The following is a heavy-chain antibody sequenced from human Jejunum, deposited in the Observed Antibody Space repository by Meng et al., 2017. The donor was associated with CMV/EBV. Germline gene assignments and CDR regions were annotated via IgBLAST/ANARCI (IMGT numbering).Heavy chain of an antibody. V-gene: IGHV3-48*03. CDR1: EFTINNCD. Sequence: SEFTINNCDMNWVRQAPGKGLEWVSYISTGGNTRHYADSVKGRFTISRDDAKNSLYLQMNNLRAEDTAVYYCARDYDRSLDFDYLGQGTLVTVSS. J-gene: IGHJ4*02. CDR3: ARDYDRSLDFDY. CDR2: ISTGGNTR. D-gene: IGHD3-22*01.